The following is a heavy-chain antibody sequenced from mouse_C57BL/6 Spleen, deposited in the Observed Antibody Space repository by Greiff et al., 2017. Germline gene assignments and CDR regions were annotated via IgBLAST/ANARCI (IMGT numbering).Heavy chain of an antibody. CDR2: IDPSDSNT. CDR3: ARGDYYGNYFDY. D-gene: IGHD1-2*01. J-gene: IGHJ2*01. Sequence: QVQLQQPGAELVMPGASVKLSCKASGYTFTSYWMHWVKQRPGQGLEWIGEIDPSDSNTNYNQKFKGKATLTVDKSSSTAYMQLSSLTSEDSAVYYCARGDYYGNYFDYWGQGTTLTVSS. CDR1: GYTFTSYW. V-gene: IGHV1-69*01.